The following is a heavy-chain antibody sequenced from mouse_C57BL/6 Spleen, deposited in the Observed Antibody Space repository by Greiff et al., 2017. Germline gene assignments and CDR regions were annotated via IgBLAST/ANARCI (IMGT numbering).Heavy chain of an antibody. CDR1: GYTFTGYW. D-gene: IGHD4-1*01. CDR2: ILPGSGST. CDR3: ARGANWDGLGDYFDY. Sequence: QVQLQQSGAELMKPGASVKLSCKATGYTFTGYWIEWVKQRPGHGLEWIGEILPGSGSTNYNEKFKGKATFTADTSSNTAYMQLSSLATEDSAIYYCARGANWDGLGDYFDYWGQGTTLTVSS. J-gene: IGHJ2*01. V-gene: IGHV1-9*01.